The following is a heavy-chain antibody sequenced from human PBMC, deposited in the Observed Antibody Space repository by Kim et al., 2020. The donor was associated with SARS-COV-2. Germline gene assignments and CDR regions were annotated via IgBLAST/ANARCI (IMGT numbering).Heavy chain of an antibody. CDR1: GFTFSSYG. CDR3: AKEKVAATHYYFDY. CDR2: IWYDGSNK. D-gene: IGHD2-15*01. V-gene: IGHV3-33*06. Sequence: GGSLRLSCAASGFTFSSYGMHWVRQAPGKGLEWVAVIWYDGSNKYYADSVKGRFTISRDNSKNTLYLQMNSLRAEDTAVYYCAKEKVAATHYYFDYWGQGTLVTVSS. J-gene: IGHJ4*02.